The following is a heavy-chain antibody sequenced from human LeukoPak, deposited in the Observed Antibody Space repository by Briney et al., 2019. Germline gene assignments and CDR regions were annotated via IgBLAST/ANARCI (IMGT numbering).Heavy chain of an antibody. J-gene: IGHJ4*02. D-gene: IGHD4-17*01. Sequence: GGSLRLSCAASGFTFSSYWMSCVRQAPGKGLEWGANIKQDGSEKYYVDSVKGRFTISRDNAKNSLYLQMNSLRAEDTAVYYCARDSAKTAVTTLDYWGQGTLVTVSS. V-gene: IGHV3-7*01. CDR2: IKQDGSEK. CDR3: ARDSAKTAVTTLDY. CDR1: GFTFSSYW.